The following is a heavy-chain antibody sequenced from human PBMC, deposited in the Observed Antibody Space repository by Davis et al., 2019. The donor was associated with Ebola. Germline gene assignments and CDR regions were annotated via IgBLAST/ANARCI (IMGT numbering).Heavy chain of an antibody. CDR3: AREVGSSWYYYYYGMDV. CDR1: GGSISSSSYY. Sequence: PSETLSLTCTVSGGSISSSSYYWGWIRQPPGKGLEWIGSIYYSGSTYYNPSLKSRVTISVDTSKNQFSLKLSSVTAADTAVYYCAREVGSSWYYYYYGMDVWGQGTTVTVSS. CDR2: IYYSGST. D-gene: IGHD6-13*01. J-gene: IGHJ6*02. V-gene: IGHV4-39*07.